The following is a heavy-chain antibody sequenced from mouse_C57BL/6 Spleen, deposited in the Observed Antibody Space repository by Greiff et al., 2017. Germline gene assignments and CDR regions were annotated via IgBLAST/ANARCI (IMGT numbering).Heavy chain of an antibody. CDR3: TRAPGTSYWYFDV. V-gene: IGHV5-9-1*02. J-gene: IGHJ1*03. D-gene: IGHD1-1*01. CDR1: GFTFSSYA. Sequence: EVKLVESGEGLVKPGGSLKLSCAASGFTFSSYAMSWVRQTPEKRLEWVAYISSGGDYIYYADTVKGRFTISRDNARNTLYLQMSSLKSEDTAMYYCTRAPGTSYWYFDVWGTGTTDTVSS. CDR2: ISSGGDYI.